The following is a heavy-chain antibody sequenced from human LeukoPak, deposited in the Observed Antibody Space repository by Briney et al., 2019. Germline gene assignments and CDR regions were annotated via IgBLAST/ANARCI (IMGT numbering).Heavy chain of an antibody. CDR1: GGTFSSYA. J-gene: IGHJ4*02. CDR2: IIPIFGTA. V-gene: IGHV1-69*01. CDR3: AREPPVDSSGYYSQGY. Sequence: SVKVSRKASGGTFSSYAISWVRQAPGQGLEWMGGIIPIFGTANYAQKFQGRVTITADESTSTAYMELSSLRSEDTAVYYCAREPPVDSSGYYSQGYWGQGTLVTVSS. D-gene: IGHD3-22*01.